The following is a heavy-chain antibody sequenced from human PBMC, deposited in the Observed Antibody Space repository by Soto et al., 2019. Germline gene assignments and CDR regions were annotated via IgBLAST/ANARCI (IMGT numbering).Heavy chain of an antibody. Sequence: TSETLSLTCTVSGGSISSYYWSWIRQPPGKGLEWIGYIYYSGSTNYNPSLKSRVTISVDTSKNQFSLKLSSVTAADTAVYYCARIGPFDWLMTRDAVDIWGQGTMVTVSS. V-gene: IGHV4-59*01. D-gene: IGHD3-9*01. CDR2: IYYSGST. J-gene: IGHJ3*02. CDR1: GGSISSYY. CDR3: ARIGPFDWLMTRDAVDI.